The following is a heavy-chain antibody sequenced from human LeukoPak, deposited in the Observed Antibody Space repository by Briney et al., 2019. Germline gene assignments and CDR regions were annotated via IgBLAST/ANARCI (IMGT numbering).Heavy chain of an antibody. V-gene: IGHV1-46*01. CDR2: INPSGGST. CDR3: ARDLGCNDLFDY. CDR1: GYTFTSYY. D-gene: IGHD4-23*01. Sequence: ASVKVSCKASGYTFTSYYKHWVRQAPGQGLEWMGIINPSGGSTSYAQKFQGRVTMTRDTSTSTVYMELSSLRSEDTAVYYCARDLGCNDLFDYWGQGTLVTVSS. J-gene: IGHJ4*02.